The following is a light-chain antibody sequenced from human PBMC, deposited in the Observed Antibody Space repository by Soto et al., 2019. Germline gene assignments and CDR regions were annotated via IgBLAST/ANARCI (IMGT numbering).Light chain of an antibody. J-gene: IGKJ1*01. CDR1: QSVLYSSNNKNY. CDR3: QQYYSTPQT. CDR2: WAS. Sequence: DIVMTQSPDSLAVSLGERATINCKSSQSVLYSSNNKNYLAWYQQKPGQPPKLLIYWASTRESGVPDRFSGSGSGTDFTLTLGSLQAEDVAVYYCQQYYSTPQTFGQGTKVEIK. V-gene: IGKV4-1*01.